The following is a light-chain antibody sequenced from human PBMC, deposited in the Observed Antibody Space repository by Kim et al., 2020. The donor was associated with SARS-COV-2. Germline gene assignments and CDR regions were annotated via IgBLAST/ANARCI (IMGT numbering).Light chain of an antibody. CDR1: RGGSSGY. J-gene: IGKJ4*01. CDR3: QQYGSPLT. Sequence: LSPVARATLSCRASRGGSSGYLAWYQQKPGQAPRLLIYGSSSRATGIPDRFSGSGSGTDYTLTITRLEPEDFAVYYCQQYGSPLTFGEGTKVEIK. V-gene: IGKV3-20*01. CDR2: GSS.